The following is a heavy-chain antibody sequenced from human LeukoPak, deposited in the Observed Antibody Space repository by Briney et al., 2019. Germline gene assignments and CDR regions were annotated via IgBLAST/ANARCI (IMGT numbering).Heavy chain of an antibody. CDR1: GYTFTGYY. CDR2: INPNSGGT. CDR3: ARGRWLSERGYYMDV. Sequence: ASVKVSCKASGYTFTGYYMHWVRQAPGQGLEWMGWINPNSGGTNYAQKLQGRVTMTGDTSISTAYMELSRLRSDDTAVYYCARGRWLSERGYYMDVWGKGTTVTVSS. D-gene: IGHD6-19*01. V-gene: IGHV1-2*02. J-gene: IGHJ6*03.